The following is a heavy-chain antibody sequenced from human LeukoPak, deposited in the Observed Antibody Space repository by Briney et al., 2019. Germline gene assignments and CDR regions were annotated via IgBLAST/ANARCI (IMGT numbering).Heavy chain of an antibody. CDR1: GFTFNDYD. Sequence: GGSLRLSCAASGFTFNDYDMHWVRHAPGKGLEWVSLISGDGGSRSYADSVQGRLTISRDNSKNSLYLQMNSLRTEYTALYYWAKAMGDGDYIDDWGQGCL. V-gene: IGHV3-43*02. CDR3: AKAMGDGDYIDD. D-gene: IGHD3-16*01. J-gene: IGHJ4*02. CDR2: ISGDGGSR.